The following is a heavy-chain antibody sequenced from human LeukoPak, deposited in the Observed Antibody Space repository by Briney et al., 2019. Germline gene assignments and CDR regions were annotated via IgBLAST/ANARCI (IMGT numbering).Heavy chain of an antibody. J-gene: IGHJ5*02. Sequence: GGSLRLSCAASGFTFSSYAMSWVRQAPGKGLEWVSAISGSGGSTYYADSVKGRFTISRDNAKNTLYLQMNSLRVEDTAEYFCARGDNWNPIDPWGQGILVTVSS. CDR3: ARGDNWNPIDP. V-gene: IGHV3-23*01. D-gene: IGHD1-20*01. CDR1: GFTFSSYA. CDR2: ISGSGGST.